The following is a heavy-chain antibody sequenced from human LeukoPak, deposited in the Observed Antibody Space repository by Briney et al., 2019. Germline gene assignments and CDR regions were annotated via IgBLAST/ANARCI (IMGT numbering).Heavy chain of an antibody. CDR3: ASSRFGELLILDY. CDR2: INPNSGGT. J-gene: IGHJ4*02. D-gene: IGHD3-10*01. Sequence: ASVKVSCKASGYTFTGYYMHWVRQAPGQGLEWMGWINPNSGGTNYAQKFQGRVTMTRDTSISTAHMELSRLRSDDTAVYYCASSRFGELLILDYWGQGTLVTVSS. V-gene: IGHV1-2*02. CDR1: GYTFTGYY.